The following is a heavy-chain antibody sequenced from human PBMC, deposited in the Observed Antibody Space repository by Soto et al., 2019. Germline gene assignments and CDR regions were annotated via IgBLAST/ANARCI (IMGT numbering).Heavy chain of an antibody. J-gene: IGHJ6*04. CDR3: ARVGSIDSSGYKYYYYYGMDV. CDR1: GGTFSSYA. CDR2: IIPIFGTA. Sequence: SVKVSCKASGGTFSSYAISWVRQAPGQGLEWMGGIIPIFGTANYAQKFQGRVTITADESTSTAYMELSSLRSEDTAVYYCARVGSIDSSGYKYYYYYGMDVRGKRTKVTVSS. D-gene: IGHD3-22*01. V-gene: IGHV1-69*13.